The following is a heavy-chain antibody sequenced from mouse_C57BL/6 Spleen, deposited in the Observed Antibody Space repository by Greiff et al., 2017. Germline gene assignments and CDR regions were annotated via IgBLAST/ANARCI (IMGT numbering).Heavy chain of an antibody. Sequence: QVQLQQSGPELVKPGASVKISCKASGYAFSSSWMNWVKQRPGKGLEWIGRIYPGDGNTNYNGKFKGKATLTADKSSSAAYMQLSSLTSEDSAVYFCARVYSCGSSPNYYAMDYWGQGTSVTVSS. V-gene: IGHV1-82*01. J-gene: IGHJ4*01. D-gene: IGHD1-1*01. CDR3: ARVYSCGSSPNYYAMDY. CDR2: IYPGDGNT. CDR1: GYAFSSSW.